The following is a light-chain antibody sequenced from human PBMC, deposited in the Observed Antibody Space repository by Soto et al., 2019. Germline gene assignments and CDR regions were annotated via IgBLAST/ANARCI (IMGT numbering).Light chain of an antibody. CDR3: NSYTSSSTLV. J-gene: IGLJ2*01. CDR1: SSDVGGYNY. V-gene: IGLV2-14*01. CDR2: EVS. Sequence: QSALTQPASVSGSPGQSITISYTGTSSDVGGYNYVSWYQQHPGKVPKLMIYEVSNRPSGVSNRFSGSKSGNTASLTISGLQAEDEADYYCNSYTSSSTLVFGGGTQLTVL.